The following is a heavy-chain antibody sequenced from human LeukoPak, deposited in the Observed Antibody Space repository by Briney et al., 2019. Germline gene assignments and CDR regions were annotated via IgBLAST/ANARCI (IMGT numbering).Heavy chain of an antibody. D-gene: IGHD6-6*01. Sequence: PSETLSHTCAVYGGSFSGYYWSWIRQPPGKGLEWIGEINHSGSTNYNPSLKSRVTISVDTSKNQFSLKLSSVTAADTAVYYCARALNSSSSWGKGGYWGQGTLVTVSS. CDR2: INHSGST. J-gene: IGHJ4*02. CDR3: ARALNSSSSWGKGGY. V-gene: IGHV4-34*01. CDR1: GGSFSGYY.